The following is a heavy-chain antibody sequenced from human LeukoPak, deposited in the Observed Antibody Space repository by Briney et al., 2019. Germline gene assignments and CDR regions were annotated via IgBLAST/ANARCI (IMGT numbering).Heavy chain of an antibody. D-gene: IGHD3-9*01. Sequence: SETLSLTCTVSGDSISGSTYYWCWIRQPPGKGLEWIGSIHYSGSTQYNPSLKSRVTISVDTSKNQFSLKLSSVTAADTAVYYCARRGRVEEGRYFDWSYTQGWFDPWGQGTLVTVSS. J-gene: IGHJ5*02. CDR2: IHYSGST. CDR3: ARRGRVEEGRYFDWSYTQGWFDP. CDR1: GDSISGSTYY. V-gene: IGHV4-39*07.